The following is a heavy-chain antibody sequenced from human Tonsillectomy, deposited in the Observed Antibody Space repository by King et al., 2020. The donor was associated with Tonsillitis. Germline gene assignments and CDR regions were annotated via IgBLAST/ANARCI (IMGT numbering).Heavy chain of an antibody. CDR3: AREGSFSYYGMDV. V-gene: IGHV3-30*03. Sequence: VQLVESGGGVVQPGRSLRLSCAPSGFTFSNYGMHWVRQAPGKGLEWVAVISYDGSNTYCADSVKGRFTISRDNSKNMLYLQTNSLRAEDTAVYYCAREGSFSYYGMDVWGQGTTVTVSS. CDR2: ISYDGSNT. J-gene: IGHJ6*02. CDR1: GFTFSNYG. D-gene: IGHD3-16*02.